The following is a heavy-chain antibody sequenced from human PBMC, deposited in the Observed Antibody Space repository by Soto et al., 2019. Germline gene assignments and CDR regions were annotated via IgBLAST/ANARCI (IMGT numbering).Heavy chain of an antibody. CDR3: ASGGDYGYFDY. J-gene: IGHJ4*02. D-gene: IGHD2-21*02. V-gene: IGHV4-4*07. Sequence: PSETLSLTCTVSGGSISSYYWSWIRQPAGNGLEWIGRIYTSGSTNYNPSLKSRVTISVDTSKNQFSLKLSSVTAADTAVYYCASGGDYGYFDYWGQGTLVTVSS. CDR2: IYTSGST. CDR1: GGSISSYY.